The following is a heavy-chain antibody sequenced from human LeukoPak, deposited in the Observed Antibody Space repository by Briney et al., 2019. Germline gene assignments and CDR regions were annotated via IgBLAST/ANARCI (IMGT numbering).Heavy chain of an antibody. CDR1: GGSISSSSYY. V-gene: IGHV4-61*01. CDR3: AACRAVAGTYYFDY. J-gene: IGHJ4*02. Sequence: SETLSLTCTVSGGSISSSSYYWSWIRQPPGKGLEWIGYIYYSGSTNYNPSLKSRVTISVDTSKNQFSLKLSSVTAADTAVYYCAACRAVAGTYYFDYWGQGTLVTVSS. D-gene: IGHD6-13*01. CDR2: IYYSGST.